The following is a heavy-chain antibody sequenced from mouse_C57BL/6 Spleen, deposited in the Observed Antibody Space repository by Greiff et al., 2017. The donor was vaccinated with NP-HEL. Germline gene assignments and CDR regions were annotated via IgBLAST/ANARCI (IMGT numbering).Heavy chain of an antibody. CDR2: INPNYGTT. Sequence: EVQLQQSGPELVKPGASVKISCKASGYSFTDYNMNWVKQSNGKSLEWIGVINPNYGTTSYNQKFKGKATLTADQSSSTAYMQLNSLTSEDSAVYYCASPSTVVARGYFDVWGTGTTVTVSS. CDR1: GYSFTDYN. V-gene: IGHV1-39*01. CDR3: ASPSTVVARGYFDV. D-gene: IGHD1-1*01. J-gene: IGHJ1*03.